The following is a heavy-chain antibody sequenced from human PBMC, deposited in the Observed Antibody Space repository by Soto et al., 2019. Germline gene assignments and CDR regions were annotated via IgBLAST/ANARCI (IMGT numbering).Heavy chain of an antibody. Sequence: GGSLRLSCVASGFTFHNYEMNLVRQAPGKGLEWISYITSIGSTTYYADSVKGRFAISRDNAKNSLYLQMNSLGAEDTAVYYCARGTDPVNVFWGQGTQVTVSS. CDR1: GFTFHNYE. CDR3: ARGTDPVNVF. D-gene: IGHD3-16*02. V-gene: IGHV3-48*03. CDR2: ITSIGSTT. J-gene: IGHJ4*02.